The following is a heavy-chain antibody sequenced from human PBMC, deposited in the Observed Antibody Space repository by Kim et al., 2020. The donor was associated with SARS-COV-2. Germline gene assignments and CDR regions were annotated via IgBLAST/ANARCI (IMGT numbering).Heavy chain of an antibody. V-gene: IGHV4-31*03. CDR2: IYYSGST. Sequence: SETLSLTCTVSGGSISSGGYYWSWIRQHPGKGLEWIGYIYYSGSTYYNPSLKSRVTISVDTSKNQFSLKLSSVTAADTAVYYCAWMWLRYWFDPWGQGTLVTVSS. D-gene: IGHD5-12*01. J-gene: IGHJ5*02. CDR3: AWMWLRYWFDP. CDR1: GGSISSGGYY.